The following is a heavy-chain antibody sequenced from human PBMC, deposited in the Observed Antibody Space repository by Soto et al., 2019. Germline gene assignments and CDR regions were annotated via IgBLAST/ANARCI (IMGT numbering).Heavy chain of an antibody. V-gene: IGHV3-23*01. CDR1: GFTFSSYA. CDR3: AKKSEYPEYYFDY. CDR2: ISGSGGST. J-gene: IGHJ4*02. Sequence: EVQLLESGGGLVQPGGSLRLSCSASGFTFSSYAMSWVRQAPGKGLEWVSAISGSGGSTYYADSVKGRFTISRDNSKNTLYLQMNSLRAEDTAVYYCAKKSEYPEYYFDYWGQGTLVTVSS.